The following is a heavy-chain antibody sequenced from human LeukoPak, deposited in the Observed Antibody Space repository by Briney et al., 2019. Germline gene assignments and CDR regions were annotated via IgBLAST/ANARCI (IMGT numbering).Heavy chain of an antibody. D-gene: IGHD3-22*01. Sequence: SVKVSCKASGGTFSSYAISWVRQAPGQGLEWMGRIIPIFGTANYAQKFQGRVTITTDGSTSTAYMELSSLRSEDTAVYYCAREHYYYDSSGYLDYWGQGTLVTVSS. CDR2: IIPIFGTA. V-gene: IGHV1-69*05. CDR3: AREHYYYDSSGYLDY. J-gene: IGHJ4*02. CDR1: GGTFSSYA.